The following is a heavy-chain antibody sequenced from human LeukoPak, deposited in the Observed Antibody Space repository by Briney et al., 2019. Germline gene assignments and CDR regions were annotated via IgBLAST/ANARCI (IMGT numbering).Heavy chain of an antibody. CDR2: IIPIFGTA. CDR1: GGTFSSYA. V-gene: IGHV1-69*05. Sequence: SVKVSCKASGGTFSSYAISWVRQAPGQGLEWMGGIIPIFGTANYAQKFQGRVTITTDESTSTAYMELSSLRSEDTAVYYCARDIAARRSCFDPWGQGTLVTVSS. D-gene: IGHD6-6*01. CDR3: ARDIAARRSCFDP. J-gene: IGHJ5*02.